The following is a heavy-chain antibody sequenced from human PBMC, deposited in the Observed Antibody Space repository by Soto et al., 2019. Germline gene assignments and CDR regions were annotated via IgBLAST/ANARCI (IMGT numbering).Heavy chain of an antibody. Sequence: QVQLVESGGGVVQSGRSLRLSCAASGFTFSTSGMHWIRQAPGKGLEWVAMISHDGGATYYVDSVKGRFTISRDTDKNTLHLQMDSLRPEDTATYYCAKDWDSSGWYNRFDPWGQGTLVTVSS. V-gene: IGHV3-30*18. D-gene: IGHD6-13*01. CDR3: AKDWDSSGWYNRFDP. CDR2: ISHDGGAT. J-gene: IGHJ5*02. CDR1: GFTFSTSG.